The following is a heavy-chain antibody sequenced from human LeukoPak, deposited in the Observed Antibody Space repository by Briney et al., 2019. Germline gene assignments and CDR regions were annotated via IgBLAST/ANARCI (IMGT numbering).Heavy chain of an antibody. J-gene: IGHJ3*01. CDR2: IYCSGST. D-gene: IGHD3-22*01. CDR3: TSPPSSYYDSSGYSLYAFDV. CDR1: GGSISNTSYY. Sequence: SSETLSLTCTVSGGSISNTSYYWGWIRQPPGMALEWIGHIYCSGSTFYNPSVESRVTISIDTSKNQFSLMLSSVTAADTAVYYCTSPPSSYYDSSGYSLYAFDVWGQGTMVTVSS. V-gene: IGHV4-39*01.